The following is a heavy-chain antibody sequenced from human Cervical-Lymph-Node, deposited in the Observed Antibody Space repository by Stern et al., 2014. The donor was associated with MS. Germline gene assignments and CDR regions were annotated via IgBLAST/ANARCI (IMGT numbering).Heavy chain of an antibody. CDR1: GGSFRNYA. J-gene: IGHJ4*02. D-gene: IGHD3-22*01. Sequence: VQLVESGAAVKKPASSVKVSCKASGGSFRNYAISWVRQAPGQGLEWMGGIIPIFYIANYAQKFQGRVTITADESTSTAYMELSSLISEDTAVYYCARGDSSGWYSLDDWGQGTLVTVSS. V-gene: IGHV1-69*01. CDR2: IIPIFYIA. CDR3: ARGDSSGWYSLDD.